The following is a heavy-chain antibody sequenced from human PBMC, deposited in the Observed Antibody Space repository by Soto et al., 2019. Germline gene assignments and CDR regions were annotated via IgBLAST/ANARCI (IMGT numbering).Heavy chain of an antibody. J-gene: IGHJ4*01. CDR3: TRGLHSSESFYLFLAAY. D-gene: IGHD3-16*02. CDR1: GFTVSSSY. CDR2: IYSGGST. V-gene: IGHV3-66*01. Sequence: EVQVMETGGGLVQPGGSLRLSCAASGFTVSSSYMTWVRQAPGKGLEWVSVIYSGGSTYYADSVKGRFRISRDNSNNSLFLQIDKLRAEDTAVYYCTRGLHSSESFYLFLAAYWGRGTQVSVSS.